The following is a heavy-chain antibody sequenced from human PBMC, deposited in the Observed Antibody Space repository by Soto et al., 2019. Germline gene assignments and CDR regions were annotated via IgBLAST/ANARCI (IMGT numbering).Heavy chain of an antibody. Sequence: EVQLLESGGGLVQPGGSLRLSCAASGFTFSSYAMSWVRQAPGKGLEWVSAISGSGGSTYYADSVKGRFTISRDNSKNTLYLQINSLRAEDTAVYYCAKDRLVVVTAIPSSEDYWGQGTLVTVSS. V-gene: IGHV3-23*01. CDR3: AKDRLVVVTAIPSSEDY. J-gene: IGHJ4*02. CDR2: ISGSGGST. D-gene: IGHD2-21*02. CDR1: GFTFSSYA.